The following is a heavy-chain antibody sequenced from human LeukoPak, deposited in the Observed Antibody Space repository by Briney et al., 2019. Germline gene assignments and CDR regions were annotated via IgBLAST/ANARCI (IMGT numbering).Heavy chain of an antibody. J-gene: IGHJ5*02. V-gene: IGHV1-8*01. CDR3: ARGNSDWLYKWFDP. Sequence: GASVKVSCKASGYTFTSHDINWVRQATGQGLEWMGWMNPNSGYTGYAQKFQGRVTMTRNTSITTAYMELSSLRSEDTAVYYCARGNSDWLYKWFDPWGQGTLVTVSS. CDR2: MNPNSGYT. D-gene: IGHD6-19*01. CDR1: GYTFTSHD.